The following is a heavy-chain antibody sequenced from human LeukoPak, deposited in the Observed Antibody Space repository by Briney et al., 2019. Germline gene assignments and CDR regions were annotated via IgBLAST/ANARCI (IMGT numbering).Heavy chain of an antibody. D-gene: IGHD2-8*01. CDR2: IIPIFGTA. J-gene: IGHJ4*02. V-gene: IGHV1-69*05. CDR1: GGTFSSYA. Sequence: SVKVSCKASGGTFSSYAISRVRQAPGQGLEWMGGIIPIFGTANYAQKFQGRVTITTDESTSTAYMELSSLRSEDTAVYYCARDRCTNGVCYTYYFDYWGQGTLVTVSS. CDR3: ARDRCTNGVCYTYYFDY.